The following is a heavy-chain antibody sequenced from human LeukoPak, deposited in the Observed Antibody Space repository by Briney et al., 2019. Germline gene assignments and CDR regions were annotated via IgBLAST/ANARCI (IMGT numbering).Heavy chain of an antibody. V-gene: IGHV3-23*01. D-gene: IGHD3-22*01. CDR2: ISGSGGST. Sequence: PGGSLRLSCAASGFTFSSSAMSWVRQAPGKGLEWVSAISGSGGSTYYADSVKGRFTISRDNAKNSLYLQMNSLRAEDTAVYYCAREYYYDSSGYLWGQGTLVTVSS. CDR1: GFTFSSSA. J-gene: IGHJ4*02. CDR3: AREYYYDSSGYL.